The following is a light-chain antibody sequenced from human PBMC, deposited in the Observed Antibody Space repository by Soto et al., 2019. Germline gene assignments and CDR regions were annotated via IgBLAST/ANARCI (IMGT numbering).Light chain of an antibody. V-gene: IGKV3-20*01. CDR2: GTS. CDR1: QTVGGSY. CDR3: QQYDSTPPWT. Sequence: EVVLTQSPGIMYLSPGERATLSCRASQTVGGSYLAWYQQKPGQAPRLLIFGTSTRATGIPDRFSGGGSGTEFTLTISRLDPEDFAVYYCQQYDSTPPWTFGQGTRVEVK. J-gene: IGKJ1*01.